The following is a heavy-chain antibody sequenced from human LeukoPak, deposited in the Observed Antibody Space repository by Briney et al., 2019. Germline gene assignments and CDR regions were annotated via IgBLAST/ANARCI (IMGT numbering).Heavy chain of an antibody. Sequence: PSETLSLTCTVSRGSISNYYWTWIRQPPGKGLEWIGYISYSGSTNYNPSLKSRVTISVDTSKNQFSLKLSSVTAADTAVYYSARAREKYFDILTGYCPDAFDIWGQGTMVTVSS. V-gene: IGHV4-59*01. CDR1: RGSISNYY. J-gene: IGHJ3*02. CDR3: ARAREKYFDILTGYCPDAFDI. D-gene: IGHD3-9*01. CDR2: ISYSGST.